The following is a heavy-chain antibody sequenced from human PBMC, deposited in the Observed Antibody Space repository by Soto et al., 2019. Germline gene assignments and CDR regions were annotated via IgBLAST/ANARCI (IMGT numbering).Heavy chain of an antibody. CDR3: AKIPLGDSYGYGY. J-gene: IGHJ4*02. Sequence: QVQLVESGGGVVQPGRSLRLSCAASGCTFSSYGMHWVRQAPGKGLEWVAVISYDGSNKYYADSVKGRFIISRDNSKNTLYLQMNSLRAEDTAVYYCAKIPLGDSYGYGYWGQGTLVTVSS. D-gene: IGHD5-18*01. V-gene: IGHV3-30*18. CDR2: ISYDGSNK. CDR1: GCTFSSYG.